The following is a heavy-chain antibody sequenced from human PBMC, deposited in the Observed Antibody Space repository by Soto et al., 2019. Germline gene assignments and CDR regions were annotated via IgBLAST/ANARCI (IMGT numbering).Heavy chain of an antibody. D-gene: IGHD3-10*01. CDR1: GFTFSDFA. V-gene: IGHV3-23*01. J-gene: IGHJ6*02. Sequence: PGGSLRLSCLAPGFTFSDFAMTWVRHVPGRGLEWVASLDGAGGSTYYAESVRGRFSISRDNSQNTLFLQMKRLTVDDTAIYYCAAPRDEYGSGVSWFTYGMDIWGQGTTVT. CDR2: LDGAGGST. CDR3: AAPRDEYGSGVSWFTYGMDI.